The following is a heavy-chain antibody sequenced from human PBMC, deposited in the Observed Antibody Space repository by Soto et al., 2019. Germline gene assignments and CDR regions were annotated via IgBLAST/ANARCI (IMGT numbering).Heavy chain of an antibody. Sequence: SETLSLTCTVSGGSIGGSNYFWGWIRQSPGTGLEWLGTIYSSGSTYYNPSLKSRITMSLDTSKNQFSLNLGSVTAADTAVYYCPRRRFGARGVTTMDVWGTGNTVTVAS. CDR2: IYSSGST. CDR3: PRRRFGARGVTTMDV. CDR1: GGSIGGSNYF. V-gene: IGHV4-39*01. D-gene: IGHD3-10*01. J-gene: IGHJ6*01.